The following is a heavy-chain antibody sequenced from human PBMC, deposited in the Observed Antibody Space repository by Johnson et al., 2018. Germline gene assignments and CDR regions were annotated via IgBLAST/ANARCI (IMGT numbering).Heavy chain of an antibody. D-gene: IGHD3-22*01. J-gene: IGHJ3*02. CDR2: IWYDGSNK. CDR1: GFTFSSYG. Sequence: QVQLVESGGGVVQPGRSLRLSCAASGFTFSSYGMHWVCQAPGKGLEWVAVIWYDGSNKYYADSVKGRFTISRDNSKNTLYLQMNSLRAEDTAVYYCARDRYYYDSSGYYDAFDIWGQGTMVTVSS. CDR3: ARDRYYYDSSGYYDAFDI. V-gene: IGHV3-33*01.